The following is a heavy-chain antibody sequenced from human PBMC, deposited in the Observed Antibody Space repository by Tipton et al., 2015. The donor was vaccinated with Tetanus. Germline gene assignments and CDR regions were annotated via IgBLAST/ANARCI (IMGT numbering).Heavy chain of an antibody. D-gene: IGHD2-8*01. CDR3: ARRQTYCTNGFCPFEN. CDR1: GGSISSSSFY. Sequence: TLSLTCTVSGGSISSSSFYWGWIRQPPGKKLEWIGSIYYSGSTYYNPSLKSRVTISVNTSKNQFSLRLSSVTAADTAVYYCARRQTYCTNGFCPFENWGQGTLVTVSS. CDR2: IYYSGST. V-gene: IGHV4-39*01. J-gene: IGHJ4*02.